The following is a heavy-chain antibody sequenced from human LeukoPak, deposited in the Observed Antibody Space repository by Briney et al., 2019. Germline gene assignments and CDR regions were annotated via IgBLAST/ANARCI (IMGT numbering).Heavy chain of an antibody. D-gene: IGHD4-17*01. CDR1: GFTFSSYA. CDR2: IKQDGTEK. J-gene: IGHJ3*02. CDR3: VRDQGTTMTSYGFDM. Sequence: GGSLRLSCAASGFTFSSYAMSWVRQAPGKGLEWVAHIKQDGTEKYCVDSVKGRFTISRDNAKKSLYLQMDSLRVEDTAVYYCVRDQGTTMTSYGFDMWGRGTMVTVSS. V-gene: IGHV3-7*01.